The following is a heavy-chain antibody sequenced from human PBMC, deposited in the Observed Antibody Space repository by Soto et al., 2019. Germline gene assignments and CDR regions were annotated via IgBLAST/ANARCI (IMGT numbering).Heavy chain of an antibody. Sequence: EVQLLDSGGGLVQPGGSLRLSCAASGFTFSTYAMTWVRQAPGKGLEWVSAITRSGGDTIYVDFVKGRFTISGDNSKDTLHLQMNSLRAVDTAVYYCAKVGSFYENYDRWYFDLWGSGTLVTVSS. CDR2: ITRSGGDT. CDR1: GFTFSTYA. CDR3: AKVGSFYENYDRWYFDL. J-gene: IGHJ2*01. D-gene: IGHD3-22*01. V-gene: IGHV3-23*01.